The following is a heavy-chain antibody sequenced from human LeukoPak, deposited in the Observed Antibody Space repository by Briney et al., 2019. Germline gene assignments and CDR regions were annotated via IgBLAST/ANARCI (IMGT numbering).Heavy chain of an antibody. CDR3: ARARAYYYGSGSRAFDI. D-gene: IGHD3-10*01. V-gene: IGHV4-59*12. Sequence: SETLSLTCTVSGGSISSYYWSWIRQPPGKGLEWIGYIYYSGNTKYNPSLKSRVTISVDTSKNQFSLKLSSVTAADTSVYYCARARAYYYGSGSRAFDIWGQGTMVTVSS. CDR2: IYYSGNT. J-gene: IGHJ3*02. CDR1: GGSISSYY.